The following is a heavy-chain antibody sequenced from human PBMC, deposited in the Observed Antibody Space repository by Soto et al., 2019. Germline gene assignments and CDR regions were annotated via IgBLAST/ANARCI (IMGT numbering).Heavy chain of an antibody. V-gene: IGHV3-33*01. J-gene: IGHJ4*02. CDR3: ARDDDHGDNGLDY. Sequence: QVQLVESGGGVVQPGGSLRLSCAASGFTFGRHGMHWVRQAPGKGLEWVAVIGSDGRRASYADSVKGRFTISRDNGQNTLYVQMNSLRAEETAADYCARDDDHGDNGLDYWGQATLVTVSS. CDR1: GFTFGRHG. D-gene: IGHD4-17*01. CDR2: IGSDGRRA.